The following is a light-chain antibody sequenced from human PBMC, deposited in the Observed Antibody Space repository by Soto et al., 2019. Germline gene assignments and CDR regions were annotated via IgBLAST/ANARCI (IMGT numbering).Light chain of an antibody. Sequence: DIQMTQSPSTLSASVGDRVTITCRASQSISRSLAWYQQKSGKAPKLLIYDASSLESGVPSRFSGSGFGTEFTLTISGPQPDDFATYYCQQYQSYCLTFGPGTTVDMK. J-gene: IGKJ3*01. CDR3: QQYQSYCLT. CDR2: DAS. V-gene: IGKV1-5*01. CDR1: QSISRS.